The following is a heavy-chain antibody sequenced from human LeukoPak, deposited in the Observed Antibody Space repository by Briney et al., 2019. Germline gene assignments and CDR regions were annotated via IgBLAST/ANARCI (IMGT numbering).Heavy chain of an antibody. CDR1: GFTFSSYS. J-gene: IGHJ3*02. CDR2: ISSSSSYI. V-gene: IGHV3-21*01. CDR3: AREAPGAFDI. Sequence: GGSLRLSCAASGFTFSSYSMNWVRQAPGKGLEWVSSISSSSSYIYYADSVKGRFTISRDSAKNSLYLQMNSLRAEDTAVYYCAREAPGAFDIWGQGTMVTVSS.